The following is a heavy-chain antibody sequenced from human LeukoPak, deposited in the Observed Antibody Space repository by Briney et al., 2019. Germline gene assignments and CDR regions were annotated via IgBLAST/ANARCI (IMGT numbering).Heavy chain of an antibody. J-gene: IGHJ4*02. Sequence: GGSLRLSCAASGFTFSSYGMSWVRQAPGKGLVWVSYISSSSSIIYYADSVKGRFTISRDNSKNTLYLQMNSLRAEDTAVYYCARVGFIEAGGTGVGFFDYWGQGTLVTVSS. V-gene: IGHV3-48*01. CDR2: ISSSSSII. CDR1: GFTFSSYG. D-gene: IGHD6-13*01. CDR3: ARVGFIEAGGTGVGFFDY.